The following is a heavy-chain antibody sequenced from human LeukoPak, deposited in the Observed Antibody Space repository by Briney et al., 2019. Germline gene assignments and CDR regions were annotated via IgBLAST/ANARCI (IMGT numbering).Heavy chain of an antibody. CDR3: ARSSSWYEYYYCMDV. V-gene: IGHV1-3*01. Sequence: GASVKVSCKASGYTFTSYAMHWLRQAPGQSLEWMGWINAGNGNTKYLQKLQGRVTITRDTSASTAYMELSSLRSEDTAVYYCARSSSWYEYYYCMDVWGQGTTVTVSS. D-gene: IGHD6-13*01. J-gene: IGHJ6*02. CDR2: INAGNGNT. CDR1: GYTFTSYA.